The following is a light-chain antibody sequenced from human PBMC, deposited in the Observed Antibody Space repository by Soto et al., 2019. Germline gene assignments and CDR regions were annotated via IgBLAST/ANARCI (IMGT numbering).Light chain of an antibody. J-gene: IGLJ1*01. CDR3: CSYTTSSTLV. CDR2: EDI. Sequence: QSALTQPASVSGSPGQSIAISCAGTSSDIGTYNHVSRYQQHPGKAPQLIIYEDINRPSGLSSRFSGSKSGNTASLTISGLQAEDEADYFCCSYTTSSTLVCGTGTKLTVL. CDR1: SSDIGTYNH. V-gene: IGLV2-14*01.